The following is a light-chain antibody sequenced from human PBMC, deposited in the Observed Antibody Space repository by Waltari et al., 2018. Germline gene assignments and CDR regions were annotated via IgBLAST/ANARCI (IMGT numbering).Light chain of an antibody. CDR2: KAT. CDR1: ELANKY. Sequence: SYELTQPSSVSVSPGQTASIICSGDELANKYVRWFQQKPGQAPVLIIYKATERPSGIPARFSGSTSGTTVTLTITGAQVEDEADYYCLSVADNILVFGGGTKLTVL. V-gene: IGLV3-27*01. J-gene: IGLJ3*02. CDR3: LSVADNILV.